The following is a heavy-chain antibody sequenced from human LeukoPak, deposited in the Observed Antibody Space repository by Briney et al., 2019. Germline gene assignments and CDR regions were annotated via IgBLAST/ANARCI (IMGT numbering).Heavy chain of an antibody. V-gene: IGHV1-18*01. Sequence: ASVKVSCKASGYTFTSYGISWVRQAPGQGLEWMGWISAYNGNTNYAQKLQGRVTMTTDTSTSTAYMELRSLRSDDTAVYYCARDNRYYDYVWGSYLYFDYWGQGTLVTGPS. CDR2: ISAYNGNT. CDR1: GYTFTSYG. CDR3: ARDNRYYDYVWGSYLYFDY. D-gene: IGHD3-16*02. J-gene: IGHJ4*02.